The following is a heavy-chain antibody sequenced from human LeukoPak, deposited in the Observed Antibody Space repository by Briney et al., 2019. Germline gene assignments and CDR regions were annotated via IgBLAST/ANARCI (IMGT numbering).Heavy chain of an antibody. CDR1: GFTFSSYA. J-gene: IGHJ4*02. Sequence: GGSLRLSCAVSGFTFSSYAMIWVRQAPGKGLEWVSGISGSGTRTYYADSVKGRFTISRDNSKNTLYLQMNSLRAEDTAAYFCAKDYNYDSAGYSFGYWGQGTLVTVSS. D-gene: IGHD3-22*01. V-gene: IGHV3-23*01. CDR3: AKDYNYDSAGYSFGY. CDR2: ISGSGTRT.